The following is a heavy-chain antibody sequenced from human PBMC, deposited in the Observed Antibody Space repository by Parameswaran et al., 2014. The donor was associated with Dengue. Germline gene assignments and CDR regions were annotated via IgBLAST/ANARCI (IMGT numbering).Heavy chain of an antibody. D-gene: IGHD1-1*01. Sequence: WIRQPPGKGLEWIGSIYHSGSTYYNPSLKSRVTISVDTSKNQFSLKLSSVTAADTAVYYCARLMEAGPWGQRTLVTVSS. V-gene: IGHV4-38-2*01. CDR2: IYHSGST. CDR3: ARLMEAGP. J-gene: IGHJ5*02.